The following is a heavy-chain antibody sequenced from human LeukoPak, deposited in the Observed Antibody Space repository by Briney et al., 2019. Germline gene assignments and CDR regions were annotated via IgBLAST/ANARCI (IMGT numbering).Heavy chain of an antibody. CDR2: INPSGGST. Sequence: GASVKVSCKASGYTFTNYYIHWVRQAPGQGLEWMGIINPSGGSTSYAQKFQDRVTMTRDTSTSTVYMELSSLRCEDTAFYYCARASSSSSGFDYWGQGILVTVSS. D-gene: IGHD6-6*01. J-gene: IGHJ4*02. V-gene: IGHV1-46*01. CDR3: ARASSSSSGFDY. CDR1: GYTFTNYY.